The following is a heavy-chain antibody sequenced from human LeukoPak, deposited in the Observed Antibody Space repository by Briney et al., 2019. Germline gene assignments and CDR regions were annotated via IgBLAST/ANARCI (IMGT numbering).Heavy chain of an antibody. CDR3: ARFFDY. CDR1: GFTFDDYA. Sequence: GRSLRLSCAASGFTFDDYAMHWVRQAPGKGLEWVANIKQDGSEKYYVDSVKGRFTTSRDNAKNSLYLQMNSLRAEDTAVYYCARFFDYWGQGTLVTVSS. J-gene: IGHJ4*02. CDR2: IKQDGSEK. V-gene: IGHV3-7*01.